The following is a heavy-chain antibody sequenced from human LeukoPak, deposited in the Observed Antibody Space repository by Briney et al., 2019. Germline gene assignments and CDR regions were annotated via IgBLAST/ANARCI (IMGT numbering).Heavy chain of an antibody. D-gene: IGHD6-19*01. CDR1: GFTFSSNA. Sequence: GGSLRLSCAASGFTFSSNAMSWVRQAPGKGLEWVSAISGSGGSTHYADSVKGRFTISRDNSKNTLYLQMNSLRAEDTAVYYCARDDVAVTGALDFWGQGTLVTVSS. J-gene: IGHJ4*02. V-gene: IGHV3-23*01. CDR2: ISGSGGST. CDR3: ARDDVAVTGALDF.